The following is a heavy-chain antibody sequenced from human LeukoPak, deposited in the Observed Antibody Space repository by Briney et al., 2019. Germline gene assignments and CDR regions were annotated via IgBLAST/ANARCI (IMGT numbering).Heavy chain of an antibody. CDR3: ATLSLYGSGSYYNALGY. Sequence: GASVKVSCKASGGTFSSYAISWVRQAPGQGLEWMGWISAYNGNTNYAQKLQGRVTMTTDTSTSTAYMELRSLRSDDTAVYYCATLSLYGSGSYYNALGYWGQGTLVTVSS. CDR2: ISAYNGNT. CDR1: GGTFSSYA. J-gene: IGHJ4*02. D-gene: IGHD3-10*01. V-gene: IGHV1-18*01.